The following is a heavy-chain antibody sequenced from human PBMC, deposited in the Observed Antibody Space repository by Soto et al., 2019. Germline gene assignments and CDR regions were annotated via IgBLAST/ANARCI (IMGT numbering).Heavy chain of an antibody. D-gene: IGHD2-2*02. J-gene: IGHJ6*02. CDR1: GGTFSSYA. V-gene: IGHV1-69*13. Sequence: ASVKVSCKASGGTFSSYAISWVRQAPGQGLEWMGGIIPIFGTANYAQKFQGRVTITADESTSTAYMELSSLRSEDTAVYYCARVDCSSTRCYREDSYYYYGMDVWGQGTTVTVSS. CDR2: IIPIFGTA. CDR3: ARVDCSSTRCYREDSYYYYGMDV.